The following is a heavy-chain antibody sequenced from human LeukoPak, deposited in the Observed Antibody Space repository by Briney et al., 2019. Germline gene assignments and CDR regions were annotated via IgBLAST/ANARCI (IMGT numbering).Heavy chain of an antibody. J-gene: IGHJ4*02. CDR2: INPNSGNT. V-gene: IGHV1-18*04. D-gene: IGHD3-22*01. Sequence: ASVKVSCKASGYTFTGYYMHWVRQAPGQGLEWMGWINPNSGNTNYAQKLQGRVTMTTDTSTSTAYMELRSLRSDDTAVYYCATHNLDYYDSSGYTYWGQGTLVTVSS. CDR1: GYTFTGYY. CDR3: ATHNLDYYDSSGYTY.